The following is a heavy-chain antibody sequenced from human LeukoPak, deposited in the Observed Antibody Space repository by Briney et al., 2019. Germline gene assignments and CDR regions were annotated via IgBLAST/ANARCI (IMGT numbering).Heavy chain of an antibody. Sequence: PSASVKVSCKASGYTFTSYAMHWVRQAPGQRLEWMGWINAGNGNTKYSQKFQGRVTITRDTSASTAYMELSSLRSEDTAVYYCARGKRNYYDSSGYSTSFDYWGQGTLVTVSS. CDR1: GYTFTSYA. D-gene: IGHD3-22*01. CDR3: ARGKRNYYDSSGYSTSFDY. J-gene: IGHJ4*02. CDR2: INAGNGNT. V-gene: IGHV1-3*01.